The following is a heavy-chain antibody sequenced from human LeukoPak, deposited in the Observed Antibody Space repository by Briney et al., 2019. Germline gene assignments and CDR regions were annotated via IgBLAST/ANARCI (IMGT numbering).Heavy chain of an antibody. V-gene: IGHV3-30-3*01. J-gene: IGHJ5*02. CDR3: ARASPGIAASGVTLRNNWFDP. CDR1: GFTFTTYP. D-gene: IGHD6-13*01. CDR2: ISYDGSNK. Sequence: GGSLRLSCAASGFTFTTYPMHWGRQAPGKGPEWVAIISYDGSNKYYADSVKGRFTISRDNSKNAVYLQMNSLRAEDTAVYYCARASPGIAASGVTLRNNWFDPWGQGTLVTVSS.